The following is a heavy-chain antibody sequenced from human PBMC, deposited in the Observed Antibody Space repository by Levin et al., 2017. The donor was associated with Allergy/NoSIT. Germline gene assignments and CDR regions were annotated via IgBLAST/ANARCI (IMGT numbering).Heavy chain of an antibody. Sequence: SETLSLTCTVSGDSITRGDNYWSWIRQYPGTGLEWIGFISYSGHAHYNPSLKSRLSMSLDTSKNQFSLTLTSVTVADTAVDYCARDECAWFGECYGMDDWGQGTTVIVSS. D-gene: IGHD3-10*01. CDR3: ARDECAWFGECYGMDD. CDR1: GDSITRGDNY. J-gene: IGHJ6*02. CDR2: ISYSGHA. V-gene: IGHV4-31*03.